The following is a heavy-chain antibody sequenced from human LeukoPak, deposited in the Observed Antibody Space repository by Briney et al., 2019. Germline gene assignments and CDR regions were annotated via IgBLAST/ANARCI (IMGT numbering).Heavy chain of an antibody. V-gene: IGHV3-30*02. Sequence: GGSLRLSCAASGFTFSIYGMHWVRQAPGKGLEWVAFIRFDGSNKYYADSVKGRFTISRDNAKNSLYLQMNSLRAEDTAVYYCARENVGWLRGEYFDYWGQGTLVTVSS. CDR1: GFTFSIYG. D-gene: IGHD5-12*01. CDR2: IRFDGSNK. CDR3: ARENVGWLRGEYFDY. J-gene: IGHJ4*02.